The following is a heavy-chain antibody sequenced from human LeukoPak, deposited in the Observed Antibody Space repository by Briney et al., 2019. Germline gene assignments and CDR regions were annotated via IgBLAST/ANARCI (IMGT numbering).Heavy chain of an antibody. Sequence: GGPLRLSCAASGFTFSRYWMHWVRQAPGKGLVWVSRITTEGTTTNYADSVKGRFTISRDNAKNTLYPQMNSLRAEDTAVYYCARDNNYGSDYWGQGTLVTVSS. CDR1: GFTFSRYW. J-gene: IGHJ4*02. V-gene: IGHV3-74*01. CDR3: ARDNNYGSDY. CDR2: ITTEGTTT. D-gene: IGHD3-10*01.